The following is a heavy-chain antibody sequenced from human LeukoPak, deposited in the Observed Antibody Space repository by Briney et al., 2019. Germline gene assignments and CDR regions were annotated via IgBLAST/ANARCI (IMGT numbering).Heavy chain of an antibody. CDR2: ISWDGGST. D-gene: IGHD7-27*01. CDR3: AKDRGPITGEKNYMDV. Sequence: LTGGSLRLSCAASGFTFDDYTMHWVRQAPGKGLEWVSLISWDGGSTYYADSVKGRSTISRDNSKNSLYLQMNSLRTEDTALYYCAKDRGPITGEKNYMDVWGKGTTVTVSS. CDR1: GFTFDDYT. J-gene: IGHJ6*03. V-gene: IGHV3-43*01.